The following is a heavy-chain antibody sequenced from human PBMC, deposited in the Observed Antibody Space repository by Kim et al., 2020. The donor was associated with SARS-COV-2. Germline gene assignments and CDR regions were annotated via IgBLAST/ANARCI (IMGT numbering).Heavy chain of an antibody. CDR1: GGSISSYY. D-gene: IGHD6-19*01. V-gene: IGHV4-4*07. CDR3: ARDIREQWEGYFDL. CDR2: IYTSGST. Sequence: SETLSLTCTVSGGSISSYYWSWIRQPAGKGLEWIGRIYTSGSTNYNPSLKSRVTMSVDTSKNQFSLKLSSVTAADTAVYYCARDIREQWEGYFDLWGRGTLVTVSS. J-gene: IGHJ2*01.